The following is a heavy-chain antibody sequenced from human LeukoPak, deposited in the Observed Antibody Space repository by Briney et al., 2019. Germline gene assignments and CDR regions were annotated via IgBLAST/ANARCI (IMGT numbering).Heavy chain of an antibody. CDR2: INPNSGGT. V-gene: IGHV1-2*02. Sequence: ASVTVSCKASGYTFTGYYMHWVRQAPGQGLEWMGWINPNSGGTNYAQKFQGRVTMTRDTSISTAYMELSRLRSDDTAVYYCARVFFSTSSWGYGMDVWGQGTTVTVSS. D-gene: IGHD2-2*01. J-gene: IGHJ6*02. CDR1: GYTFTGYY. CDR3: ARVFFSTSSWGYGMDV.